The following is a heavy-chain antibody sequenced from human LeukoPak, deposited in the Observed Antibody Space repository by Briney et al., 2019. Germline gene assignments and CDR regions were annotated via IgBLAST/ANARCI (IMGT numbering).Heavy chain of an antibody. CDR1: GYTFTGYY. D-gene: IGHD2-15*01. CDR3: ARGALLLGRGHDY. V-gene: IGHV1-2*02. J-gene: IGHJ4*02. CDR2: INPNSGGT. Sequence: ASVKVSCKASGYTFTGYYMHWVRQAPGQGLEWMGWINPNSGGTNYAQKFQGRVTMTRDKSISTAYMELSRLRSDDTAVYYCARGALLLGRGHDYWGQGTLVTVSS.